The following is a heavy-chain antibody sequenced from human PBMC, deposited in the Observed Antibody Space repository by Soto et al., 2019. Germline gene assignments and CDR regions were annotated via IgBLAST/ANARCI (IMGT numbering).Heavy chain of an antibody. Sequence: EVQVVESGGGLVPPGGSLRLSCTASGFTFINYVMTWVRQAPGKGLEWVSSISGDGRTTFYADSVRGRFTISRVNSRNTVSLEVNSLRAEDTALYFCSNYFASGSYYHFDSWGHGTLVTVSS. CDR3: SNYFASGSYYHFDS. V-gene: IGHV3-23*04. J-gene: IGHJ4*01. D-gene: IGHD3-10*01. CDR2: ISGDGRTT. CDR1: GFTFINYV.